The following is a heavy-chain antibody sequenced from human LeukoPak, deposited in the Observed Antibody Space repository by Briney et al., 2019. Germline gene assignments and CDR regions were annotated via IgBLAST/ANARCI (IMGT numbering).Heavy chain of an antibody. J-gene: IGHJ4*02. D-gene: IGHD3-22*01. V-gene: IGHV3-7*01. CDR2: KKQDGSEK. CDR3: ASAHYYDSSGYSFDY. Sequence: GGSLRLSCAASGFTFSSYWMSWVRRAPGKGRGGGANKKQDGSEKYYVDSVKGRFTISRDNAKNSLYLQMNSLRAEDTAVYYCASAHYYDSSGYSFDYWGQGTLVTVSS. CDR1: GFTFSSYW.